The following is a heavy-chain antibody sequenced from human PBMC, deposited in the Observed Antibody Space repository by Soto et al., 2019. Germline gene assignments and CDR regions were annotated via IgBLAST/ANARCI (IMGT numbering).Heavy chain of an antibody. J-gene: IGHJ2*01. CDR2: INPIFGTA. CDR3: ARVPPHNWGDWYFDL. V-gene: IGHV1-69*12. Sequence: QVQLVQSGAEVKKPGSSVKVSCKASGGTFSSYAISWVRQAPGQGLEWMGGINPIFGTANYAQKFQGRVTITADESTSTAYMERSSLRSEDTAVYYCARVPPHNWGDWYFDLWGRGTLVTVSS. CDR1: GGTFSSYA. D-gene: IGHD7-27*01.